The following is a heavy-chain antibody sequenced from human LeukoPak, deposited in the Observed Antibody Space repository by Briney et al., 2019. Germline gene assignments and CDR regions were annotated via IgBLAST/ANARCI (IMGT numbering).Heavy chain of an antibody. D-gene: IGHD4-17*01. CDR2: MNPNSGNT. V-gene: IGHV1-8*03. Sequence: ASVKVSCKASGYTFTSYDINWVRQATGQGLEWMGWMNPNSGNTGYAQKFQGRVTITTDESTSTAYMELSSLRSEDTAVYYCASGDYGIDYWGQGTLVTVSS. CDR1: GYTFTSYD. J-gene: IGHJ4*02. CDR3: ASGDYGIDY.